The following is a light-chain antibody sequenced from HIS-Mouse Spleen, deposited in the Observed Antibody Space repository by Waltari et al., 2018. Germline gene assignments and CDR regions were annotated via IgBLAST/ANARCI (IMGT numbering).Light chain of an antibody. J-gene: IGKJ2*01. Sequence: DIVMTQSPDSLAVSLGERATINCKSSQSVLYSSNNKNYLAWYQQKPGQPPKLLIYWASTRESGVPAGFRGGGSGKDSTSPISSLQLEVVQVYSGKKYLIPPNTLARGT. CDR1: QSVLYSSNNKNY. CDR3: KKYLIPPNT. CDR2: WAS. V-gene: IGKV4-1*01.